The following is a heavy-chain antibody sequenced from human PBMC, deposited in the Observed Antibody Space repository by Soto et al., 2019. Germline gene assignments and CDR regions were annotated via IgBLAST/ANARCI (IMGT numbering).Heavy chain of an antibody. CDR2: ISGSGGST. CDR1: GFTFSSYA. J-gene: IGHJ5*02. Sequence: PGGSLRLSCAASGFTFSSYAISWVRQAPGKGLEWVSAISGSGGSTYYADSVKGRFTISRDNSKNTLYLQMNSLRAEDTAVYYCAKDKSWIQLWPPYWFDPWGQGTLVTVSS. CDR3: AKDKSWIQLWPPYWFDP. V-gene: IGHV3-23*01. D-gene: IGHD5-18*01.